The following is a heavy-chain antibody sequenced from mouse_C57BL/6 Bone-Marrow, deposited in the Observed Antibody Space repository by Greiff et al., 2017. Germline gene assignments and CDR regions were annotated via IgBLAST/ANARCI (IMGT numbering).Heavy chain of an antibody. J-gene: IGHJ4*01. CDR1: GFTFSSYA. CDR2: ISDGGSYT. D-gene: IGHD5-5*01. Sequence: VQLKESGGGLVKPGGSLKLSCAASGFTFSSYAMSWVRQTPEKRLEWVATISDGGSYTYYPDNVKGRFTISRDNAKNNLYLQMSHLKSEDTAMYYCARELPTGDYYAMDYWGQGTSVTVSS. CDR3: ARELPTGDYYAMDY. V-gene: IGHV5-4*01.